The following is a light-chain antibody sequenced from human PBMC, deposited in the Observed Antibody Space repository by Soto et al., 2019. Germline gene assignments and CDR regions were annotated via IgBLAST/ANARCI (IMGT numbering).Light chain of an antibody. CDR3: QQRSNWPWT. V-gene: IGKV3-15*01. CDR2: GAS. CDR1: QSVSSN. Sequence: EIVITQSPATLSVSPGERATLSFRASQSVSSNLAWYQQKPGQAPRLLIYGASTRATGIPARFSGSGSGTDFTLTISSLEPEDFAVYYCQQRSNWPWTFGQGTKVDIK. J-gene: IGKJ1*01.